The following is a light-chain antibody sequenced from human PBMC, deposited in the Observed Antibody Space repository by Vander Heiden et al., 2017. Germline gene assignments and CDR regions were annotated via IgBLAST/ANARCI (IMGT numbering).Light chain of an antibody. CDR2: WAS. CDR1: QSVLSSSNNKNY. J-gene: IGKJ4*01. CDR3: QQYYNSPLT. V-gene: IGKV4-1*01. Sequence: GERATINCKSSQSVLSSSNNKNYLAWYQQKPGQPPKLLISWASTRGSGVPDRFSGSGSGTDFTLIISSLQAEDVAVYHCQQYYNSPLTVGGGTKVEIK.